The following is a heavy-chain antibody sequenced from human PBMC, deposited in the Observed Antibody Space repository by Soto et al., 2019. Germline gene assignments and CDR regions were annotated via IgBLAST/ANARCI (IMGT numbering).Heavy chain of an antibody. CDR3: AKEFFSPQAYWFFDL. Sequence: QVQLVESGGGVVQPGRSLRLSCAASGFTYSTFGMHWVRQAPGKGLEWVAVIAADGLAQYYADSVKGRFTISRDNSENTRFLQMNNLGAEDTAVYYCAKEFFSPQAYWFFDLWGRGTLVNVSS. CDR2: IAADGLAQ. V-gene: IGHV3-30*18. D-gene: IGHD3-3*01. CDR1: GFTYSTFG. J-gene: IGHJ2*01.